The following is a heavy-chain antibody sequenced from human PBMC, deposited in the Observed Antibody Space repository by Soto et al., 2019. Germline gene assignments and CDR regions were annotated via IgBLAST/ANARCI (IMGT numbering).Heavy chain of an antibody. CDR1: GGTFSSYA. D-gene: IGHD2-8*01. J-gene: IGHJ6*02. CDR3: ARLGYCTNGVCPRAYGMDV. Sequence: GASVKVSCKASGGTFSSYAISWVRQAPEQGLEWMGWINPNSGGTNYAQKFQGRFTMTRDTSISTAYMELSRLRSDDTAVYYCARLGYCTNGVCPRAYGMDVWGQGTTVTVSS. CDR2: INPNSGGT. V-gene: IGHV1-2*02.